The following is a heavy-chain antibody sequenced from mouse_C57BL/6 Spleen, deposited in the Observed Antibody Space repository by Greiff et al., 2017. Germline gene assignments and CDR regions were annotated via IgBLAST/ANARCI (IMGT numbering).Heavy chain of an antibody. J-gene: IGHJ1*03. V-gene: IGHV3-6*01. CDR1: GYSITSGYY. Sequence: EVQLQQSGPGLVKPSQSLSLTCSVTGYSITSGYYWNWIRQFPGNKLEWMGYISYDGSNNYNPSLKNRISITRDPSKNQFFLKLNSVTTEDTATDDCAERGTGTGYFDVWGTGTTVTVSS. CDR3: AERGTGTGYFDV. CDR2: ISYDGSN. D-gene: IGHD4-1*01.